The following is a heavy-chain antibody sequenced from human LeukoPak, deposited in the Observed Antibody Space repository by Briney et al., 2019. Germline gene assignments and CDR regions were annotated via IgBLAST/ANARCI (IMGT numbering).Heavy chain of an antibody. V-gene: IGHV3-23*01. CDR1: GFTFSSYG. J-gene: IGHJ3*02. Sequence: TGGSLRLSCAASGFTFSSYGMSWVRQAPGKGLEWVSAISGSGGSTYYADSVKGRFTISRDNAKNSLYLQMNSLRAEDTAVYYCARGGSYYAFDIWGQGTMVTVSS. CDR3: ARGGSYYAFDI. D-gene: IGHD1-26*01. CDR2: ISGSGGST.